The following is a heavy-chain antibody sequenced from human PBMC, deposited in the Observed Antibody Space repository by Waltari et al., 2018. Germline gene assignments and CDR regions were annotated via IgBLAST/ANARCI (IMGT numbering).Heavy chain of an antibody. Sequence: GGSISSYYWSWIRQPAGKGLEWIGRIYTSGSTNYNPSLKSRVTMSVDTSKNQFSLKLSSVTAADTAVYYCARDGRFPYYYYYMDVWGKGTTVTISS. CDR1: GGSISSYY. CDR2: IYTSGST. J-gene: IGHJ6*03. D-gene: IGHD3-3*01. CDR3: ARDGRFPYYYYYMDV. V-gene: IGHV4-4*07.